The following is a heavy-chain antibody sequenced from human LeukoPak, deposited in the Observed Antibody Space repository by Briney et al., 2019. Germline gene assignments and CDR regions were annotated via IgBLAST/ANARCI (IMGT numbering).Heavy chain of an antibody. D-gene: IGHD1-7*01. V-gene: IGHV3-48*01. J-gene: IGHJ5*02. CDR2: ITFSSTTI. Sequence: PGGSLRLSCAASGFTFSSFSMNWVRQAPGKGLEWVSYITFSSTTIYYADSVKGRFTISRDNAKNSLYLQMNSLRAEDTAMYYCARELNWNYAYNPWGQGTLVTVSS. CDR3: ARELNWNYAYNP. CDR1: GFTFSSFS.